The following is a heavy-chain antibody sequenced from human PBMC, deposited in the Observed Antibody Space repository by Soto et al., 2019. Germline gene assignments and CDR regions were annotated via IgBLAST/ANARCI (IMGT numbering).Heavy chain of an antibody. V-gene: IGHV1-2*04. CDR2: INPNSGGT. CDR1: GYTFTGYY. CDR3: ARGAYYDSSGYYPFDY. Sequence: QVQLVQSGAEVKKPGASVKVSYKASGYTFTGYYMHWVRQAPGQGLEWMGWINPNSGGTNYAQKFQGWVTMTRDTSISTAYMELSRLRSDDTAVYYCARGAYYDSSGYYPFDYWGQGTLVTVSS. D-gene: IGHD3-22*01. J-gene: IGHJ4*02.